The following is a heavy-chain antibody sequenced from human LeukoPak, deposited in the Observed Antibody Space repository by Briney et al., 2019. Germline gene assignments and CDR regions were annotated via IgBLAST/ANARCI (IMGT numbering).Heavy chain of an antibody. CDR3: ARDSSDFWSGHNRFDP. CDR2: IYHSGST. CDR1: GGSISSGGYS. V-gene: IGHV4-30-2*01. Sequence: SQTLSLTCAVSGGSISSGGYSWSWIRQPPGKGLEWIGYIYHSGSTYYNPSLKSRVTISVDRSKNQFSLKLSSVTAADTAVYYCARDSSDFWSGHNRFDPWGQGTLVTVSS. D-gene: IGHD3-3*01. J-gene: IGHJ5*02.